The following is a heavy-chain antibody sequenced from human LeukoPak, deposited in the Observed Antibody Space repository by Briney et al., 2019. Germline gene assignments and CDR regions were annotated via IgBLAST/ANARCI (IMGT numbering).Heavy chain of an antibody. CDR2: IASSGSTI. CDR1: GFTFRRYE. V-gene: IGHV3-48*03. D-gene: IGHD3-22*01. J-gene: IGHJ4*02. CDR3: ARANYYDISGYDY. Sequence: PGGSLILSCAASGFTFRRYEMNWVRQAPGKGLEWVSYIASSGSTIYYADSVKGRFTISRDNAKNSLYLQMNSLRAEDTAVYYCARANYYDISGYDYWGQGTLVTVSS.